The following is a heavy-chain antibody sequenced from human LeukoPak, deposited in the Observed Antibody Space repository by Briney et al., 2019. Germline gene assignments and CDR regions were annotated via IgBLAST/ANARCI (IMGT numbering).Heavy chain of an antibody. J-gene: IGHJ6*03. CDR2: IYSGGST. V-gene: IGHV3-66*02. D-gene: IGHD3-10*01. CDR1: GFTVSSNY. CDR3: ARSQYYYGSGRNPYYYMDV. Sequence: GGSLRLSCAASGFTVSSNYMSWVRQAPGRGLEWVSVIYSGGSTYYADSVKGRFTISRDNSKNTLYLQMNSLRAEDTAVYYCARSQYYYGSGRNPYYYMDVWGKGITVTVSS.